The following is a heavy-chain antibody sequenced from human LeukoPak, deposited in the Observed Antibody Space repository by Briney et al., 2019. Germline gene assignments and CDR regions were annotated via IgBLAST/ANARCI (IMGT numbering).Heavy chain of an antibody. D-gene: IGHD6-13*01. Sequence: GGSLRLSCAASGFTFSSYEMNWVRQAPGKGLEWVSYISSSGSTIYYADSVKGRFTISRDNAKNSLYLQMNSLRAEDTAVYYCARGYSSWYSFDNWGQGTLVTVSS. CDR1: GFTFSSYE. CDR2: ISSSGSTI. J-gene: IGHJ4*02. CDR3: ARGYSSWYSFDN. V-gene: IGHV3-48*03.